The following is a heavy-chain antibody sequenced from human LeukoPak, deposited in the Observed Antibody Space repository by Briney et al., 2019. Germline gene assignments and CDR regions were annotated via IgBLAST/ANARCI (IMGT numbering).Heavy chain of an antibody. J-gene: IGHJ4*02. V-gene: IGHV3-20*04. D-gene: IGHD6-13*01. CDR2: INWDGGST. CDR3: ARDHAGSSSWFQQFDY. Sequence: GGSLRLSCAASGFTFDEYGMSWVRHAPGKGLEWVSGINWDGGSTGYADSVRGRFTISRDNSKKTLYLQMNSLRAEDTAVYYCARDHAGSSSWFQQFDYWGQGTLVTVSS. CDR1: GFTFDEYG.